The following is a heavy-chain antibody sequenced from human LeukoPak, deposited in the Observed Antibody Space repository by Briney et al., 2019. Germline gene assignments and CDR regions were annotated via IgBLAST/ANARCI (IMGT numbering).Heavy chain of an antibody. CDR1: GFTFSSYA. J-gene: IGHJ4*02. Sequence: GGSLRLSCAASGFTFSSYAMSWVRQAPGKGLEWVSAISGSGGSTYYADSVKGRFTTSRDNSKNTLYLQMNSLRAEDTAVYYCAKGRYCSGGSCFLAMVHTNDCWGQGTLVTVSS. CDR2: ISGSGGST. D-gene: IGHD2-15*01. V-gene: IGHV3-23*01. CDR3: AKGRYCSGGSCFLAMVHTNDC.